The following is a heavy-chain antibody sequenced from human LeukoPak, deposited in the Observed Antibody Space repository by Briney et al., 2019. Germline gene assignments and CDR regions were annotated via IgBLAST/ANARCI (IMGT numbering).Heavy chain of an antibody. D-gene: IGHD3-10*01. Sequence: GRSLRLSCAASGFTFSSYAMHWVRQAPGKGPEWVAVISYDGTNKYYADSVKGRFTISRDNSKNTLYLQMNSLRAEDTAVYYCASSYGSGSYCLDYWGQGTLVTVSS. CDR1: GFTFSSYA. V-gene: IGHV3-30*14. J-gene: IGHJ4*02. CDR2: ISYDGTNK. CDR3: ASSYGSGSYCLDY.